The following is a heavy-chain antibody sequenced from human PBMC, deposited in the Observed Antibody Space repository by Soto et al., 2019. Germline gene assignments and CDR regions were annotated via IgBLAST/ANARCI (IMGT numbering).Heavy chain of an antibody. V-gene: IGHV3-15*01. J-gene: IGHJ4*02. CDR3: TTDPEVDIVVVPAAMPALCSGGSCYSKIDY. CDR2: IKSKTDGGTT. D-gene: IGHD2-2*03. CDR1: GFTFSNAW. Sequence: GGSLRLSCAASGFTFSNAWMSWVRQAPGKGLEWVGRIKSKTDGGTTDYAAPVKGRFTISRDDSKNTLYLQMNSLKTEDTAVYYCTTDPEVDIVVVPAAMPALCSGGSCYSKIDYWGQGTLVTVSS.